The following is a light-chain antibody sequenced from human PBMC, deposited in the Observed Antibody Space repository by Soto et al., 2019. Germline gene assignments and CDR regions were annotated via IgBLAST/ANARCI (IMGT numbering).Light chain of an antibody. CDR1: QGIRNF. V-gene: IGKV1-27*01. J-gene: IGKJ3*01. CDR2: AAS. Sequence: DIQMTQSPTSLSASVGDRVTITCRASQGIRNFVAWYQQKPGKAPKLLIYAASTLQSGVPSRFSGSGSGTDFTLTINSLQPEHVATYSCQKYCSFPVFGPGTNVEIK. CDR3: QKYCSFPV.